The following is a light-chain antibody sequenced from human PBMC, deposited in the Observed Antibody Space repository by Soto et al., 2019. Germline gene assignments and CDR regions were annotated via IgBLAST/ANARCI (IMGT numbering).Light chain of an antibody. V-gene: IGKV1-39*01. J-gene: IGKJ5*01. CDR1: QSIRIY. CDR3: QQSYSFPIT. CDR2: DAS. Sequence: IQLTQSPSSLSASVGDRVTITCRASQSIRIYLNWYQQKPGKAPKLLISDASTLQSGVPSRFSATGSGTDFTLTISSLQPEDIATYYCQQSYSFPITFGQGTRLENK.